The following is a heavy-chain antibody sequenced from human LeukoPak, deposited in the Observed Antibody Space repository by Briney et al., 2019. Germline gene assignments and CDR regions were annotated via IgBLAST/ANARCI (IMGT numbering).Heavy chain of an antibody. CDR3: AKDLPPSTNYYYYYGMDV. J-gene: IGHJ6*02. CDR2: ISGSGGST. CDR1: GFTFSDHY. D-gene: IGHD2/OR15-2a*01. V-gene: IGHV3-23*01. Sequence: GGSLRLSCAASGFTFSDHYMDWVRQAPGKGLEWVSAISGSGGSTYYADSVKGRFTISRDNSKNTLYLQMNSLRAEDTAVYYCAKDLPPSTNYYYYYGMDVWGQGTTVTVSS.